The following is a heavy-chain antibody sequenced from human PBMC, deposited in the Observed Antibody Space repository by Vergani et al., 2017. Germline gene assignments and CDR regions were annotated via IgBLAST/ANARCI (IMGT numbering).Heavy chain of an antibody. CDR1: GFTLSSHA. Sequence: QVQLEESGGGVVKPGRSLRLSCAGSGFTLSSHAMHWVRQAPGKGLEWVAFIWYDGSKEYYADSVKGRFTISRDNSKNTLYLQMNTLRAADTAVYYCARSGYCAHGLCYMTYYYHMDVWGKGTAVTVSS. CDR3: ARSGYCAHGLCYMTYYYHMDV. D-gene: IGHD2-8*01. V-gene: IGHV3-33*01. J-gene: IGHJ6*03. CDR2: IWYDGSKE.